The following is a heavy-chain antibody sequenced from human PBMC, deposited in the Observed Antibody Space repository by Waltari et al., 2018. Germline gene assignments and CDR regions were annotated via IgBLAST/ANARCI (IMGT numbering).Heavy chain of an antibody. J-gene: IGHJ4*02. V-gene: IGHV2-5*01. CDR3: AYANDILSGYFDY. CDR1: GFSLTTHAVG. D-gene: IGHD3-9*01. Sequence: QITLQESGPTVVKPTHPLTLTCSVSGFSLTTHAVGVGWVRQPPGKALEWLALIYWNDNKRYSPSLKSRLTITKDTSKNQVVLTMTYMDPMDTATYYCAYANDILSGYFDYWGQGTLVTVSS. CDR2: IYWNDNK.